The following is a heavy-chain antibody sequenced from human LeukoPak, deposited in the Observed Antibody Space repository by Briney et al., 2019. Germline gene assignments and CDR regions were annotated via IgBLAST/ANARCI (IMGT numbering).Heavy chain of an antibody. Sequence: ASVKVSCKASGYTFTSYYMHWVRQAPGQGLEWMGIINPSGGSTSYAQKFQGRVTMTRDMSTSTVYMELSSLRSEDTAVYYCARSYSSSSPRERFDPWGQGTLVTVSS. CDR1: GYTFTSYY. CDR3: ARSYSSSSPRERFDP. V-gene: IGHV1-46*01. J-gene: IGHJ5*02. CDR2: INPSGGST. D-gene: IGHD6-13*01.